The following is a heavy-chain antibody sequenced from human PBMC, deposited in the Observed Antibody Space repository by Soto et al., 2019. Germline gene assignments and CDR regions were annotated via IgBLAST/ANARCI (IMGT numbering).Heavy chain of an antibody. J-gene: IGHJ6*02. CDR1: GYTFTGYY. V-gene: IGHV1-2*02. CDR3: ARGAVGSGSYWYYYYGMDV. CDR2: INPNSGGT. Sequence: QVQLVQSGAEVKKPGASVKVSCKAAGYTFTGYYMHWVRQAPGQGLEWMGWINPNSGGTNYAQKFQGRVTMTRDTSISTAYMELSRLRSDDTAVYYCARGAVGSGSYWYYYYGMDVWGQGTTVTVSS. D-gene: IGHD3-10*01.